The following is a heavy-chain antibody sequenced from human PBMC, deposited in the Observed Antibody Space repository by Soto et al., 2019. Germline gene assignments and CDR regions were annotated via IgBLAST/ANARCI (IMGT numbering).Heavy chain of an antibody. Sequence: GESLKISCKGSGYSFTSYWISWVRQMPGKGLEWMGRIDPSDSYTNYSPSFQGHVTISADKSISTAYLQWSSLKASDTAMYYCAKGLWFGELSLDYWGQGTLVTVSS. V-gene: IGHV5-10-1*01. CDR2: IDPSDSYT. CDR3: AKGLWFGELSLDY. CDR1: GYSFTSYW. J-gene: IGHJ4*02. D-gene: IGHD3-10*01.